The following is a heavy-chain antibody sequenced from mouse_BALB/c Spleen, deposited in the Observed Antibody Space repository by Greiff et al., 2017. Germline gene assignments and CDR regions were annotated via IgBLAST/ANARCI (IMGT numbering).Heavy chain of an antibody. CDR2: IWAGGST. Sequence: VQRVESGPGLVAPSQSLSITCTVSGFSLTSYGVHWVRQPPGKGLEWLGVIWAGGSTNYNSALMSRLSISKDNSKSQVFLKMNSLQTDDTAMYYCAREGFYYDYDYYAMDYWGQGTSVTVSS. CDR1: GFSLTSYG. D-gene: IGHD2-4*01. V-gene: IGHV2-9*02. CDR3: AREGFYYDYDYYAMDY. J-gene: IGHJ4*01.